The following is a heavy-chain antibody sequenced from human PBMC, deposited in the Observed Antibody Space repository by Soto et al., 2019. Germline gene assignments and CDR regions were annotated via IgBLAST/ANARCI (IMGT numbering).Heavy chain of an antibody. CDR3: AREITGTFPT. J-gene: IGHJ5*02. D-gene: IGHD1-20*01. Sequence: QVQLVQSGAEVKKPGASVKVSCKASGYTFTSYDINWVRQATGQGLEWMGWMNPNTGNTGYAQKFQGRVTMTSNTSRSTAYMELTSLRSEDPAVYYCAREITGTFPTWGQGPLVTVSS. CDR2: MNPNTGNT. CDR1: GYTFTSYD. V-gene: IGHV1-8*01.